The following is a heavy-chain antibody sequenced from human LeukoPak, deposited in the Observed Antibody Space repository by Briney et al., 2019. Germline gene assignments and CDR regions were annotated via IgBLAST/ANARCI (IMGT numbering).Heavy chain of an antibody. CDR3: AKEVWSAMYYFDF. CDR2: LSGSGDST. J-gene: IGHJ4*02. Sequence: PGGSLRLSCAASGFTFSSYGMHWVRQAPGKGLEWVSTLSGSGDSTYYADSVKGRFTISRDNSKNTLFLQMNSMRAEDTAVYYCAKEVWSAMYYFDFWGQGTLVTVSS. D-gene: IGHD2-2*01. CDR1: GFTFSSYG. V-gene: IGHV3-23*01.